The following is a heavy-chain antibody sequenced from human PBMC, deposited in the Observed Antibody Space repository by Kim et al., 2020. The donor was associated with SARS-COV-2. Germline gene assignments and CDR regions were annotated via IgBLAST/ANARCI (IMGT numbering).Heavy chain of an antibody. J-gene: IGHJ6*02. Sequence: SVKVSCKASGFTFTSSAVQWVRQARGQRLEWIGWIVVGSGNTNYAQKFQERVTITRDMSTSTAYMELSSLRSEDTAVYYCGHSSGPTHNFYYYYGMDVWGQGTTVTVSS. V-gene: IGHV1-58*01. CDR1: GFTFTSSA. D-gene: IGHD6-19*01. CDR2: IVVGSGNT. CDR3: GHSSGPTHNFYYYYGMDV.